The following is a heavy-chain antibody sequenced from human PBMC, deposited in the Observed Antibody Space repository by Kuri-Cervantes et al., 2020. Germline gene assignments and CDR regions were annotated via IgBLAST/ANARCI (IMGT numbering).Heavy chain of an antibody. CDR1: GFTFSNAW. J-gene: IGHJ4*02. V-gene: IGHV3-15*01. D-gene: IGHD6-13*01. Sequence: LSLTCAASGFTFSNAWMSWVRQAPGKGLEWVGRIKSKTDGGTTDYAAPVKGRFTISRDNSKNTLYLQMNSPRAEDTAVYYCARDWGIAAEKGDYWGQGTLVTVSS. CDR2: IKSKTDGGTT. CDR3: ARDWGIAAEKGDY.